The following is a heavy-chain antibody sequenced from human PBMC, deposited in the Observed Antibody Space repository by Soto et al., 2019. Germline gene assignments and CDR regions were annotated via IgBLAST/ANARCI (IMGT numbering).Heavy chain of an antibody. J-gene: IGHJ4*02. Sequence: QVQLQESGPGLVKPSQTLSLTCTVSGDFISSGGYYWSWIRQLPGKGLEWIAYIYSSETTYYNPSLKSRITVSVDTSKNQFSLHVSSVTAADTAVYYCARTDSSGYYFVYWGQGTLVTVFS. D-gene: IGHD3-22*01. CDR3: ARTDSSGYYFVY. V-gene: IGHV4-31*03. CDR2: IYSSETT. CDR1: GDFISSGGYY.